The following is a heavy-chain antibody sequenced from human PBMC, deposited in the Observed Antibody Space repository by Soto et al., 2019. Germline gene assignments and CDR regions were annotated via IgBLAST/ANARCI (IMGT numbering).Heavy chain of an antibody. D-gene: IGHD1-1*01. J-gene: IGHJ4*02. V-gene: IGHV4-59*08. CDR1: GGSISSYY. CDR3: ARQLLSNEPEDDY. Sequence: PSETLSLTCTVSGGSISSYYWSWIRQPPGKGLEWIGYIYYSGSTNYNPSLKSRVTISVDTSKNQFSLKLSSVTAADTAVYYCARQLLSNEPEDDYWGQGTLVTVSS. CDR2: IYYSGST.